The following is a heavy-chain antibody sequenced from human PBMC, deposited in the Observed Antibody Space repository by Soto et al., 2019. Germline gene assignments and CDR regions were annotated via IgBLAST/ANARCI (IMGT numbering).Heavy chain of an antibody. Sequence: PGGSLRLSCAASGFTFSSYTMSWVRQAPGKGLEWVSAISGSGSSTYYADSVKGRFTISRDNSKNTLYLQMNSLRAEDTAVYYCAKDRDCSGGSCYYNYWGQGTLVTVSS. CDR1: GFTFSSYT. V-gene: IGHV3-23*01. CDR3: AKDRDCSGGSCYYNY. D-gene: IGHD2-15*01. J-gene: IGHJ4*02. CDR2: ISGSGSST.